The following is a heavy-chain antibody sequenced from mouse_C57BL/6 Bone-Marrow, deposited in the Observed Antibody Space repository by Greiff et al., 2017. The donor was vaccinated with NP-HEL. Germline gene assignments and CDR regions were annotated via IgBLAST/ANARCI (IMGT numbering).Heavy chain of an antibody. CDR2: IRNKANNHAT. V-gene: IGHV6-6*01. CDR1: GFTFSDAW. CDR3: TRASYYSYFDY. J-gene: IGHJ2*01. Sequence: EVQVVESGGGLVQPGGSMKLSCAASGFTFSDAWMDWVRQSPEKGLEWVAEIRNKANNHATYYAESVKGRFTISRDDSNSSVYLQMNSLRAEDTGIYYCTRASYYSYFDYWGQGTTLTVSS. D-gene: IGHD1-1*01.